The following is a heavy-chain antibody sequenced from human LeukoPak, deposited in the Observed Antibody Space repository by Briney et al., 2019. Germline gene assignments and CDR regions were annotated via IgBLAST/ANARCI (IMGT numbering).Heavy chain of an antibody. J-gene: IGHJ4*02. CDR2: ISGSGGST. V-gene: IGHV3-23*01. D-gene: IGHD3-22*01. CDR3: AKAYYYDSSGYPNDY. Sequence: GGSLRLSCAASGFTFSSYAMSWVRQAPGKGLEGVSAISGSGGSTYYADSVKGRFTISRDNSKNTLYLQMNSLRAEDTAVYYCAKAYYYDSSGYPNDYWGQGTLVTVSS. CDR1: GFTFSSYA.